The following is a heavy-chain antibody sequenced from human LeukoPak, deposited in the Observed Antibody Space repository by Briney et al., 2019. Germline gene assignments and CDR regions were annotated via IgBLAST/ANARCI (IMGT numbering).Heavy chain of an antibody. CDR1: GGSFSGYY. V-gene: IGHV4-34*01. CDR2: IYYSGNT. Sequence: PSETLSLTCAVYGGSFSGYYWSWIRQPPGKGLEWIGSIYYSGNTYYNASLKSQVSISIDTSKNQFSLRLTSVTAADTAVYYCARGGTYRGGADYWGQGTLVTVSS. CDR3: ARGGTYRGGADY. J-gene: IGHJ4*02. D-gene: IGHD4-11*01.